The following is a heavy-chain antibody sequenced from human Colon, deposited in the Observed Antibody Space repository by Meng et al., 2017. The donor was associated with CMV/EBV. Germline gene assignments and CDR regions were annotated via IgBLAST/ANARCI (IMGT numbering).Heavy chain of an antibody. V-gene: IGHV1-18*01. Sequence: ASVKVSCKASGVTFGSTAISWVRQAPGQGLEWMGWISVYHGDTAYAHKFQDRVTMTTDTSTGTAYMELRRLTSDDTADYYCARNYCSSVDCNLGDGLNMWGQGTRVTVSS. J-gene: IGHJ3*02. CDR2: ISVYHGDT. D-gene: IGHD3-22*01. CDR1: GVTFGSTA. CDR3: ARNYCSSVDCNLGDGLNM.